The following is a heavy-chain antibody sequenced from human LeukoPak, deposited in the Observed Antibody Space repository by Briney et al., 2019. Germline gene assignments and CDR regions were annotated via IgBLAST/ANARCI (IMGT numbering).Heavy chain of an antibody. CDR2: ISRNGVAT. J-gene: IGHJ4*02. CDR3: AREDGYNPYYFDY. V-gene: IGHV3-43*01. CDR1: GLTFADYT. Sequence: GGSLRLSCAASGLTFADYTMHWVRQAPGKGLEWVSLISRNGVATKYADSVRGRFTISRDNAKNSLYLQMNSLRAEDTAVYYCAREDGYNPYYFDYWGQGTLVTVSS. D-gene: IGHD5-24*01.